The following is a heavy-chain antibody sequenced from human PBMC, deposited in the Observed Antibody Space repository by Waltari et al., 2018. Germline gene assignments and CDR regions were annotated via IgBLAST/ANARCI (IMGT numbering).Heavy chain of an antibody. CDR1: GFTFDNHG. CDR2: LTWHGGTT. V-gene: IGHV3-20*04. D-gene: IGHD3-16*01. J-gene: IGHJ4*02. Sequence: EVYLVESGGTVVRPGGSLRLSCTTSGFTFDNHGMNWVREAPGKGLVWGAGLTWHGGTTCYADSVKGRFTVSRDNAKNSLYLQMNSLTAEDTVLYYCARDISYGGFDYWGQGTLVTVSS. CDR3: ARDISYGGFDY.